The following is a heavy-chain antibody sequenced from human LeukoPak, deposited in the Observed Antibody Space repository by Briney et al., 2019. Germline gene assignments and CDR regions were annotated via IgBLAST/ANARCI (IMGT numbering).Heavy chain of an antibody. CDR2: IIPIFGIA. V-gene: IGHV1-69*04. CDR1: GGTFSSYA. Sequence: GASVKVSCKASGGTFSSYAISWVRQAPGQGLEWIGRIIPIFGIANYAQKFQGRVTITADKSTSTAYMELSSLRSEDTAVYYCARDLEGVTIFGVVPFFDYWGQGTLVTVSS. D-gene: IGHD3-3*01. CDR3: ARDLEGVTIFGVVPFFDY. J-gene: IGHJ4*02.